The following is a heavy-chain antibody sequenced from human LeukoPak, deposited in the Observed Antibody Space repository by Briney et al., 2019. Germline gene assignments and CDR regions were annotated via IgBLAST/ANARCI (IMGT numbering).Heavy chain of an antibody. J-gene: IGHJ1*01. CDR1: GFTFSKYA. CDR3: ATFLAVIAARDSLYFQH. CDR2: VSGSGGVT. D-gene: IGHD6-6*01. Sequence: GGSLRLSCGASGFTFSKYAMSWVRQAPGKGLEWVSGVSGSGGVTYYADSVKGRFTISRDNSKNTLHLQMNSLRAEDTAVYYCATFLAVIAARDSLYFQHWGQGTLVSVSS. V-gene: IGHV3-23*01.